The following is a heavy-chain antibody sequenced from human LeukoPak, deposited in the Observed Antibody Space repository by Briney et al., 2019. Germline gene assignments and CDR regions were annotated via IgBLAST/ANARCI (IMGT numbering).Heavy chain of an antibody. V-gene: IGHV3-48*03. Sequence: GGSLRLSCAAFGFTFSSYEMNWVRQAPGKGLEWVSYISSSGSTIYYADSVKGRFTISRDNAKNSLYLQMNSLRAEDTAVYYCARYCSGGSCYSDLGLYYYGMDVWGQGTTVAVSS. CDR1: GFTFSSYE. J-gene: IGHJ6*02. D-gene: IGHD2-15*01. CDR3: ARYCSGGSCYSDLGLYYYGMDV. CDR2: ISSSGSTI.